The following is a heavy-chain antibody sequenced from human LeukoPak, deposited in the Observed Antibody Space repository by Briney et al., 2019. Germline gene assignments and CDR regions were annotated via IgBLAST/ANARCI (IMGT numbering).Heavy chain of an antibody. CDR1: GGAISRGGYY. Sequence: PSKTLSLTFSVSGGAISRGGYYLPWIRQPPCKPLEGTCYIYHSGSTYYNPSLKSRVTISVDRSKNQFSLKLSSVTAADTAVYYCARQQLERRRVGAFDIWGQGTMVTVSS. J-gene: IGHJ3*02. CDR3: ARQQLERRRVGAFDI. CDR2: IYHSGST. D-gene: IGHD1-1*01. V-gene: IGHV4-30-2*01.